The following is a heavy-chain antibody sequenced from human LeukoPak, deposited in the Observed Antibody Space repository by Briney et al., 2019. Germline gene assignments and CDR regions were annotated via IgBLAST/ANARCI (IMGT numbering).Heavy chain of an antibody. V-gene: IGHV1-69-2*01. J-gene: IGHJ5*02. CDR3: ATLYWNYVNWFDP. CDR1: RYTFTDYY. D-gene: IGHD1-7*01. CDR2: VDPEDGET. Sequence: ASVKVSRKSSRYTFTDYYMHWVQQAPGKGLAWMGLVDPEDGETIYAEKFQGRVTITADTSTDTAYMELSSLRSEDTAVYYCATLYWNYVNWFDPWGQGTLVTVSS.